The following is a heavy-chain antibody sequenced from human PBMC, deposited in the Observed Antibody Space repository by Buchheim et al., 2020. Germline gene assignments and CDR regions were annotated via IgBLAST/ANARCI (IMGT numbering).Heavy chain of an antibody. J-gene: IGHJ4*02. V-gene: IGHV3-33*01. Sequence: QVQLMESGGGVVQPGKSLRLSCAASGLTFRSYGMHWVRQFPGKGLDWVAVIWHDGSTKYYADSVKGRFTISRNNSNNTLYLDMNSLRAEDTAVYYCARGQRWLQLPGFWGQGNL. CDR1: GLTFRSYG. CDR2: IWHDGSTK. CDR3: ARGQRWLQLPGF. D-gene: IGHD5-24*01.